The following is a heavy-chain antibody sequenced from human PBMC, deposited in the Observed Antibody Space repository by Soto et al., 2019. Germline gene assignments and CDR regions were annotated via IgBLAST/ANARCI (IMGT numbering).Heavy chain of an antibody. Sequence: GGSLRLSCTASGFTFGDYAMSWFRQAPGKGLEWVGFIRSKAYGGTTEYAASVKGRFTISRDDSKSIAYLQMNSLKTEDTAVYYCTMDRYSSGWFRYWGQGTLVTVSS. CDR2: IRSKAYGGTT. D-gene: IGHD6-19*01. CDR3: TMDRYSSGWFRY. V-gene: IGHV3-49*03. J-gene: IGHJ4*02. CDR1: GFTFGDYA.